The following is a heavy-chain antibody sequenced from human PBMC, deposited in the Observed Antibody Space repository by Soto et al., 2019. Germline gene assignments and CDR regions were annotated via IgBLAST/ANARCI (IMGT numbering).Heavy chain of an antibody. D-gene: IGHD7-27*01. Sequence: QVQLQESGPGLVKPSQTLSLTCTVSGGSISTVDYWWSWIRQSPDMGLEWIGHIYDGGRTYNNPSLESRVPMSVDTSKSQLSLTLRSVSAADTAVYYCARGPSGDKVDSWGQGTLVTVSS. J-gene: IGHJ4*02. CDR3: ARGPSGDKVDS. CDR2: IYDGGRT. V-gene: IGHV4-30-4*01. CDR1: GGSISTVDYW.